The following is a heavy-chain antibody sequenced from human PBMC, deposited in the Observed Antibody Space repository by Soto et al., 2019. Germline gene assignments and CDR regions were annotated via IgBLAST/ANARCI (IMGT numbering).Heavy chain of an antibody. CDR2: IDPSDSYT. CDR1: GYSFTSYW. J-gene: IGHJ5*02. CDR3: ARIKGEDIVVVPAARGLDP. V-gene: IGHV5-10-1*03. Sequence: EVQLVQSGAEVKKPGESLRISCKGSGYSFTSYWISWVRQMPGKGLEWMGRIDPSDSYTNYSPSFQGHVTISADKSISTAYLQWSSLKASDTAMYYCARIKGEDIVVVPAARGLDPWGQGTLVTVSS. D-gene: IGHD2-2*01.